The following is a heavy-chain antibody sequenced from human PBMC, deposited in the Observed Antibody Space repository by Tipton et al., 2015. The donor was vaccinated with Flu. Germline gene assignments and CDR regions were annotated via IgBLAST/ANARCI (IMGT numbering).Heavy chain of an antibody. V-gene: IGHV3-23*01. CDR1: GLTLSSYD. Sequence: GSLRLSCAASGLTLSSYDMSWVRQAPGRGLEWSSGIGNAGHSVYYSDSVKGRFTISRDNSNDTLYLQMTSLSADDTALYYCVRGLHLVCSTVICFVPFDYWGPGTLVTVS. J-gene: IGHJ4*02. CDR3: VRGLHLVCSTVICFVPFDY. CDR2: IGNAGHSV. D-gene: IGHD2-8*02.